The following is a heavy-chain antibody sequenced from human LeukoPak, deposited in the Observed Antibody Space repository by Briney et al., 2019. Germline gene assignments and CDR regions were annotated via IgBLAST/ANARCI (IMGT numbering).Heavy chain of an antibody. J-gene: IGHJ1*01. D-gene: IGHD3-22*01. CDR3: AKDGGPTYYYDSSGYYRPEYFQH. CDR2: ISYDGSNK. V-gene: IGHV3-30*18. CDR1: GFTFSSYG. Sequence: PGGSLRLSCAASGFTFSSYGMHWVRQAPGKGLEWVVVISYDGSNKYYADSVKGRFTISRDNSKNTLYLQMNSLRAEDTAVYYCAKDGGPTYYYDSSGYYRPEYFQHWGQGTLVTVSS.